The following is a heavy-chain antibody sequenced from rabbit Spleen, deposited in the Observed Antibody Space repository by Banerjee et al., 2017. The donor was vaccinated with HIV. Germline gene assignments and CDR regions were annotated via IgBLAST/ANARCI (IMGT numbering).Heavy chain of an antibody. CDR3: ARDDSSGWGALNL. J-gene: IGHJ4*01. Sequence: QLVESGGGLVQPGGSLKLSCKAYGFTISNYWMNWVRQAPGKGLEWIGIIYPITETTYYANWVNGRFTISSDNAQNTVDLQMNSLTAADTATYFCARDDSSGWGALNLWGQGTLVTVS. CDR1: GFTISNYW. V-gene: IGHV1S7*01. CDR2: IYPITETT. D-gene: IGHD4-1*01.